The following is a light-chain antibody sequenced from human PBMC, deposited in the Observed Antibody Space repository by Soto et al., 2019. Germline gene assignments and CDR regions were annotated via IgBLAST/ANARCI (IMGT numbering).Light chain of an antibody. CDR1: SSDIGSGYAY. CDR3: SSYAGRYSVV. J-gene: IGLJ2*01. CDR2: EVR. Sequence: QSVLTQPASVSGSPGQSITISCTGTSSDIGSGYAYVSWYQQHPGKAPKVIIYEVRHRPSTVSSRFSGSRSGNTASLTISGLQAEDEAHYYCSSYAGRYSVVFGGGTKLTVL. V-gene: IGLV2-14*01.